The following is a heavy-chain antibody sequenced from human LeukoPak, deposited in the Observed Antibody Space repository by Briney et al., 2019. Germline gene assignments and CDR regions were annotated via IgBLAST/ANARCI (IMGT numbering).Heavy chain of an antibody. D-gene: IGHD3-22*01. V-gene: IGHV4-34*01. CDR1: GESFSGYY. J-gene: IGHJ6*03. CDR2: MNPSGST. Sequence: SETLSLTCAVSGESFSGYYWTWIRHTPEKGLEWIGEMNPSGSTNYNPSLKSRVTISVDTSKSQFSLTLSSVTAADTAVYYCARGRQDVTMIVVIMTAVSYYLDVWGKGTTVTVS. CDR3: ARGRQDVTMIVVIMTAVSYYLDV.